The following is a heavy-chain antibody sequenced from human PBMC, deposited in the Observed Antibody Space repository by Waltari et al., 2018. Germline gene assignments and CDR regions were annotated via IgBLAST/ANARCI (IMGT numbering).Heavy chain of an antibody. D-gene: IGHD3-10*01. J-gene: IGHJ3*02. CDR2: IYYSGST. V-gene: IGHV4-59*01. CDR3: ARAEMATIGDDAFDI. Sequence: QVQLQESGPGLVKPSETLSLTCTVSGGSISSYYWSWIRQPPGKGLEWIGYIYYSGSTNYNPSLKSRVTISVDTSKNQFSLKLSSVTAADTAVYYCARAEMATIGDDAFDIWGQGTMVTVSS. CDR1: GGSISSYY.